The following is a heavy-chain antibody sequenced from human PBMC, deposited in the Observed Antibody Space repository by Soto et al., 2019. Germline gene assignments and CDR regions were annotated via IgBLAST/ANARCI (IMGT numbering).Heavy chain of an antibody. CDR2: ISSSSSYT. D-gene: IGHD5-12*01. CDR3: ARDHHRYSGYDYVHY. V-gene: IGHV3-11*05. Sequence: GGSLRLSCVASGFTFSDYYMSWIRQAPGKGLEWVSYISSSSSYTNYADSVKGRFTISRDNAKNSLYLQMNSLRAEDTAVYYCARDHHRYSGYDYVHYWCQGTLVTVSS. J-gene: IGHJ4*02. CDR1: GFTFSDYY.